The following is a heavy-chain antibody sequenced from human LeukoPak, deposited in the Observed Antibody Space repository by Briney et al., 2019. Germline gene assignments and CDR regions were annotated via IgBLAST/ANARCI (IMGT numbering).Heavy chain of an antibody. CDR3: ARAPRSNFDY. CDR1: GYTFTSYD. D-gene: IGHD1-14*01. J-gene: IGHJ4*02. CDR2: MNPNSGNT. V-gene: IGHV1-8*01. Sequence: GASVKVSCKASGYTFTSYDINWVRQATGQGLEWMGWMNPNSGNTGYAQKLQGRVTMTRNTSISTAYMELGSLRSEDTAVYYCARAPRSNFDYWGQGTLVTVSS.